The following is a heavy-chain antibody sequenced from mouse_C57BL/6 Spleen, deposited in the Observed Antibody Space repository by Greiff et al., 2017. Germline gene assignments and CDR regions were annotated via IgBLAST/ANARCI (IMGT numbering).Heavy chain of an antibody. V-gene: IGHV1-50*01. Sequence: QVQLQQPGAELVKPGASVKLSCKASGYTFTSYWMQWVKQRPGQGLEWIGEIDPSDSSTNYNQKFKGKATLTVDTSSRTAYMQLSRLTSEGSAVYYCAGYDASWFAYWGQGTLVTVSA. CDR3: AGYDASWFAY. D-gene: IGHD2-2*01. CDR2: IDPSDSST. J-gene: IGHJ3*01. CDR1: GYTFTSYW.